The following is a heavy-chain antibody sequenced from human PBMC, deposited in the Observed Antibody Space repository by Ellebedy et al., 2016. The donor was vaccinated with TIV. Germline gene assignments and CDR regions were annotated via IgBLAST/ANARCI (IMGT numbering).Heavy chain of an antibody. V-gene: IGHV4-59*12. D-gene: IGHD1-1*01. CDR3: ARGGTSYSDF. J-gene: IGHJ4*02. CDR1: SGYISGYY. CDR2: IYDSETT. Sequence: SETLSLTCTVSSGYISGYYWSWLRQTPGKGLEWIAYIYDSETTNYNPSLESRVAISVDTSKNQFSLKLTSVTAADTAMYYCARGGTSYSDFWGQGAVVTVSS.